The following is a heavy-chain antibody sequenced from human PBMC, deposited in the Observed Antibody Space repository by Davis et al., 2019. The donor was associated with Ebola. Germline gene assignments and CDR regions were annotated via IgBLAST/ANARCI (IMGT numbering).Heavy chain of an antibody. V-gene: IGHV3-21*01. J-gene: IGHJ4*02. Sequence: GESLKISCAASGFTFSAYNMNWVRQAPGKGLEWVSSISSSGSYIYYADSMKGRFTISRDNAKNSLYLQMNSLRAEDTAVYYCARIEWQTRGYWGQGTLVTVSS. CDR3: ARIEWQTRGY. CDR2: ISSSGSYI. CDR1: GFTFSAYN. D-gene: IGHD3-3*01.